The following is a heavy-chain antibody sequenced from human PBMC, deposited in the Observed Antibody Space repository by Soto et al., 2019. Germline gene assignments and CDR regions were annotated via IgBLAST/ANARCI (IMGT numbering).Heavy chain of an antibody. V-gene: IGHV1-69*06. CDR3: ARDMGELRFGELSSYGMEV. CDR1: GGTFSSYA. CDR2: IIPIFGTA. Sequence: SVKVSCKASGGTFSSYAISWVRQAPGQGLEWMGGIIPIFGTANYAQKFQGRVTITADKSTSTAYMELSSLRSEDTAVYYCARDMGELRFGELSSYGMEVWGQGTTVTVS. D-gene: IGHD3-16*02. J-gene: IGHJ6*02.